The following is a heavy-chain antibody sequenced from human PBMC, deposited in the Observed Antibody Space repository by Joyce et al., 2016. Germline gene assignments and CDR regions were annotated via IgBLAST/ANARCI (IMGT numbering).Heavy chain of an antibody. D-gene: IGHD6-6*01. Sequence: QVQLVQSGTEMKKPGASVKVSCTASGYTFIVYYLHWVRQAPGQGLEWMGWINPHSGGTIYAQKFQGRITMTRDTSISTVYMELSSLRSDDTAIYYCARDSRPIAARTAGALYWGQGTLVTVSS. V-gene: IGHV1-2*02. CDR3: ARDSRPIAARTAGALY. CDR1: GYTFIVYY. J-gene: IGHJ4*02. CDR2: INPHSGGT.